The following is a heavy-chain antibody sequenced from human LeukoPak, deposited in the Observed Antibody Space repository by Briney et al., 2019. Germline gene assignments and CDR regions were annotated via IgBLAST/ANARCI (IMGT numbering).Heavy chain of an antibody. V-gene: IGHV4-59*01. CDR3: ARDPTPDYGMDV. J-gene: IGHJ6*02. CDR1: GGSIGGYF. Sequence: SETLSLTCTVSGGSIGGYFWSWLRQPPGKGLEWIGYIYYSGSTNYNPSLKSRVTISVDTSKNQFSLKLSSVTAADTAVYYCARDPTPDYGMDVWGQGTTVTVSS. CDR2: IYYSGST.